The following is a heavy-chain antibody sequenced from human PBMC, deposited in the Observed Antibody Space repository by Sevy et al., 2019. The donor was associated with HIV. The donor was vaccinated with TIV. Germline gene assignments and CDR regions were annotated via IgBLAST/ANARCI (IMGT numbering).Heavy chain of an antibody. J-gene: IGHJ4*02. V-gene: IGHV3-23*01. Sequence: GGSLRLSCAASGFTFSNYAMSWVRQAPGKGLEWFSAITGSGSYTYHADSVKGRFTISRDNSKNRLSLQMNSLSADDTAVYYCAKGSTDSRPYYFDSWGQGTLVTVSS. CDR1: GFTFSNYA. CDR2: ITGSGSYT. D-gene: IGHD1-1*01. CDR3: AKGSTDSRPYYFDS.